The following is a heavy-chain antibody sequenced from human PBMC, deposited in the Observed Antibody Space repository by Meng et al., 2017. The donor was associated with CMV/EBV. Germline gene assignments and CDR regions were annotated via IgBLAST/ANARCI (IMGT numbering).Heavy chain of an antibody. Sequence: HLQLTESGPGLGKPSETLSLTCTVSGGSSSSSSYSGGWIRQPPGKGLEWIGSIYYSGSTYYNPSLKSRVTISVDTSKNQFSLKLSSVTAADTAVYYCVTWLWFGELSGYYFDYWGQGTLVTVSS. V-gene: IGHV4-39*07. CDR2: IYYSGST. D-gene: IGHD3-10*01. CDR1: GGSSSSSSYS. CDR3: VTWLWFGELSGYYFDY. J-gene: IGHJ4*02.